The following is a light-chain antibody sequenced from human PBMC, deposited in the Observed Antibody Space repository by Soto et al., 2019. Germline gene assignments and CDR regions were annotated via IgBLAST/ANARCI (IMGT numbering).Light chain of an antibody. Sequence: EIVITQSPGTLSVSPGEGVTRSCRASQTVPSRIAWYQQKPGQAPSLLIYGASTRATGVPDRFSGTGYGTEFTLTISSLKSEDYAVYYCQQYKSWPPITFGQGTRLEIK. CDR2: GAS. V-gene: IGKV3-15*01. CDR3: QQYKSWPPIT. CDR1: QTVPSR. J-gene: IGKJ5*01.